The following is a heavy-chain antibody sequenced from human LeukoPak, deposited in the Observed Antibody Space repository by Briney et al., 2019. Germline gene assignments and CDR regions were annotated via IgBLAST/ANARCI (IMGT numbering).Heavy chain of an antibody. J-gene: IGHJ4*02. CDR2: ISAYNGNT. V-gene: IGHV1-18*01. Sequence: GASVTISCKASGYTFISYSISWVRQAPGQGLEWMGWISAYNGNTNYAQKLQGRVTMTTDTSTSTAYMELRSLRSDDTAVYYCARVVSLVVAATPSDYWGQGTLVTVSS. CDR1: GYTFISYS. CDR3: ARVVSLVVAATPSDY. D-gene: IGHD2-15*01.